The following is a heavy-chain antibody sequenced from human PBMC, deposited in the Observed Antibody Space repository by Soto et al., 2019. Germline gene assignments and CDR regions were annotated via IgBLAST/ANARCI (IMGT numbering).Heavy chain of an antibody. CDR3: ARSEQWLVSAFDI. V-gene: IGHV3-30-3*01. Sequence: PGGSLRLSCAASGFTFSSYAMHWVRQAPGKGLEWVAVISYDGSNKYYADSVKGRFTISRDNSKNTLYLQMNSLRAEDTAVYYCARSEQWLVSAFDIWGQGTMVTVSS. CDR1: GFTFSSYA. D-gene: IGHD6-19*01. J-gene: IGHJ3*02. CDR2: ISYDGSNK.